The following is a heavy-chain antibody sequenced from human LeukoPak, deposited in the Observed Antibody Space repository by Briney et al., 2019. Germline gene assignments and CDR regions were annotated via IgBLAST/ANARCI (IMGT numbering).Heavy chain of an antibody. J-gene: IGHJ6*02. CDR2: MNPNSGNT. D-gene: IGHD2-21*01. Sequence: ASVNVSCTASGYTFTIYDINWVRQATGQGLEWMGWMNPNSGNTGYAQKFQGRVTMTRNTSISTAYMELSSLRSEDTAVYYCARSLPRILVVIAAGYYYGMDVWGQGTTVTVSS. CDR1: GYTFTIYD. V-gene: IGHV1-8*01. CDR3: ARSLPRILVVIAAGYYYGMDV.